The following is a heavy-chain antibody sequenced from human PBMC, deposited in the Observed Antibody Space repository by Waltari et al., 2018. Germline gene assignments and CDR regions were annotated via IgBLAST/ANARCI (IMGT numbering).Heavy chain of an antibody. CDR1: GGSISSHY. V-gene: IGHV4-59*11. D-gene: IGHD6-13*01. J-gene: IGHJ6*03. CDR3: AREIVAAGTDYYYYYMDV. CDR2: IYYSGST. Sequence: QVQLQESGPGLVKPSETLSLTCTVSGGSISSHYWSWIRQPPGKGLEWIGYIYYSGSTNYNPSLKSRVTISVDTSKNQFSLKLSSVTAADTAVYYCAREIVAAGTDYYYYYMDVWGKGTTVTVSS.